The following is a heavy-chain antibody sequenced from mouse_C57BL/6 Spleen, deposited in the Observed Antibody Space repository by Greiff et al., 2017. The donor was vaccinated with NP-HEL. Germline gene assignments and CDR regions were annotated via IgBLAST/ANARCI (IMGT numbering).Heavy chain of an antibody. D-gene: IGHD2-3*01. V-gene: IGHV1-52*01. CDR2: IDPSDSET. CDR1: GYTFTSYW. J-gene: IGHJ3*01. Sequence: QVQLQQPGAELVRPGSSVKLSCKASGYTFTSYWMHWVKQRPIQGLEWIGNIDPSDSETHYNQKFKDKATLTVDTSSSTAYMQLSSLTSEDSAVYYCARGGDGYPWFAYWGQGTLVTVSA. CDR3: ARGGDGYPWFAY.